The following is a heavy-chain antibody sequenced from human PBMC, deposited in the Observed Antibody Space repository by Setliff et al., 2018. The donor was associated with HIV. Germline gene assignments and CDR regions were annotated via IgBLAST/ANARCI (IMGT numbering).Heavy chain of an antibody. D-gene: IGHD2-8*01. J-gene: IGHJ3*02. CDR1: GGSISSSY. Sequence: SETLSLTCTVSGGSISSSYWTWTRQPPGKGLEWIGYIHYSGATNYNPSLKSRVTISLDTSRTQFSLRLSSVTAADTAVYYCARHSPNVGVRGDAFDIWGQGTVVTVSS. V-gene: IGHV4-59*08. CDR3: ARHSPNVGVRGDAFDI. CDR2: IHYSGAT.